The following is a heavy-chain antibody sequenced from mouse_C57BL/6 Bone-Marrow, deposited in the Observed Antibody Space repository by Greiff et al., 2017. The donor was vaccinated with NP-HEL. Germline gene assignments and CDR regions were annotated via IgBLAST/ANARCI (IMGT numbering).Heavy chain of an antibody. CDR2: IYPRDGST. J-gene: IGHJ4*01. CDR3: ARGTTVRDYYAMDY. D-gene: IGHD1-1*01. Sequence: QVQLQQSGPELVKPGASVKLSCKASGYTFTSYDINWVKQRPGQGLEWIGWIYPRDGSTTYNEKFKGKATLTVDTSSSTAYMELHSLTSEDSAVYFCARGTTVRDYYAMDYWGQGTSVTVSS. V-gene: IGHV1-85*01. CDR1: GYTFTSYD.